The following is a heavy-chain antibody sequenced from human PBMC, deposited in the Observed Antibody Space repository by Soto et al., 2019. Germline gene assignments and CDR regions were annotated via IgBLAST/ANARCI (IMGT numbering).Heavy chain of an antibody. D-gene: IGHD1-1*01. J-gene: IGHJ4*02. V-gene: IGHV4-34*01. CDR3: ARGSGIVALPGELEDVKYDY. Sequence: QVQLQQWGAGLVKPSETLSLSCAVYGQSFSGHSWAWIRQPPGKGLEWIGEINESGSTYYNPSLKSRVTFSPDTSKNQFSLKLSSVSAADTAAYFCARGSGIVALPGELEDVKYDYWGQGTLVNVSS. CDR1: GQSFSGHS. CDR2: INESGST.